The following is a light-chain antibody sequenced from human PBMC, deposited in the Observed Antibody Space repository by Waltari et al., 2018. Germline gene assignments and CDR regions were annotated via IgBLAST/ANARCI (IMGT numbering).Light chain of an antibody. V-gene: IGLV2-14*01. CDR2: DVG. CDR1: SRDVGGYNY. CDR3: SSYTSSNV. J-gene: IGLJ1*01. Sequence: QSALTQPASVSGSPGQSITISCTGTSRDVGGYNYFPWYQQHPGKAPTLMIYDVGKRPSGVSNRFSGSKSGNTASLTISGLQAEDEADYYCSSYTSSNVFGTGTKVTVL.